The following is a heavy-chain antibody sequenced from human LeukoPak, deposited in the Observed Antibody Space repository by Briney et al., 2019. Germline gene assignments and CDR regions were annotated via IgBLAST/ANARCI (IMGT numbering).Heavy chain of an antibody. CDR2: ISGSGGST. Sequence: GGSLRLSCAASGFTFSSYAMSWVRQAPGKGLEWVSAISGSGGSTYYADSVKGRFTISRDNARNSLYLQMNSLRAEDTAVYYCAREHSGYDFPGRDYYYMDVWGKGTTVTVSS. D-gene: IGHD5-12*01. CDR1: GFTFSSYA. J-gene: IGHJ6*03. CDR3: AREHSGYDFPGRDYYYMDV. V-gene: IGHV3-23*01.